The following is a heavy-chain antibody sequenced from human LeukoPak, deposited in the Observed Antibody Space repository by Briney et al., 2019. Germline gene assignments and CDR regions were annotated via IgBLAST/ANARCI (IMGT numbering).Heavy chain of an antibody. D-gene: IGHD4-17*01. J-gene: IGHJ6*02. CDR3: AREARSVTTVVTGMDV. Sequence: ASVKVSCKASGYTFTSYGISWVRQAPGQGLEWMGWISAYNGNTNYAQKPQGRVTMTTDTSTSTAYMELRSLRSDDTAVYYCAREARSVTTVVTGMDVWGQGTTVTVSS. CDR2: ISAYNGNT. CDR1: GYTFTSYG. V-gene: IGHV1-18*01.